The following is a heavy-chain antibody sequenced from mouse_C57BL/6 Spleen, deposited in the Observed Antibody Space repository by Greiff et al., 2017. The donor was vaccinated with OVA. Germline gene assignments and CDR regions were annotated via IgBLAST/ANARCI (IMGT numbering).Heavy chain of an antibody. CDR3: ARPYDYDGMGY. CDR2: INPNNGGT. CDR1: GYTFTDYY. J-gene: IGHJ2*01. D-gene: IGHD2-4*01. Sequence: EVQLQQSGPELVKPGASVKISCKASGYTFTDYYMNWVKQSPGQSLEWIGDINPNNGGTSYNQKFKGKATLTVDKSSSTAYMELRSLTSEDSAVYYCARPYDYDGMGYWGQGTTLTVSS. V-gene: IGHV1-26*01.